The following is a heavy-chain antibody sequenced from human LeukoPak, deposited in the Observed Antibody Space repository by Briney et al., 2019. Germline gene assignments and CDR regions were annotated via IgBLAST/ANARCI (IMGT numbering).Heavy chain of an antibody. D-gene: IGHD3-22*01. CDR2: IYHSGST. CDR1: GGSISSGGYS. J-gene: IGHJ4*02. V-gene: IGHV4-30-2*01. Sequence: PSETLSLTCAVSGGSISSGGYSWSWIRQPPGKGLEWIGYIYHSGSTYYNPSLKSRVTIPVDRSKNQFSLKLSSVTAADTAVYYCARGRYYDSSGYDHFDYWGQGTLVTVSS. CDR3: ARGRYYDSSGYDHFDY.